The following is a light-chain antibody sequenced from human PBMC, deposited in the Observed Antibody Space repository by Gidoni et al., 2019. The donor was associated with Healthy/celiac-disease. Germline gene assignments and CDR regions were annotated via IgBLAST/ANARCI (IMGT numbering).Light chain of an antibody. V-gene: IGKV1-39*01. CDR1: QSISSY. J-gene: IGKJ4*01. CDR2: AAS. CDR3: QQSYSTLALT. Sequence: DLQLIQSPSSLSASVGDRVTITCRASQSISSYLNWYQQKPGKAPKLLIYAASSLQSGVPSRFSGSGSGTDFTLTISSLQPEDFATYYCQQSYSTLALTFGGGTKVEIK.